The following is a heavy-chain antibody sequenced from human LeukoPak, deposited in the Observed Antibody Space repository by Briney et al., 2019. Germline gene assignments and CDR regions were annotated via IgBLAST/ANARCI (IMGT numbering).Heavy chain of an antibody. CDR3: ARGRGGTVVRGYLDY. CDR2: MNSNSGNT. CDR1: GYTFTNYD. J-gene: IGHJ4*02. D-gene: IGHD3-10*01. Sequence: ASVTVSCKASGYTFTNYDSMWVRQATGQGPEWMGWMNSNSGNTGYAQKFQGRVTMTRDTSINTAYMELHSLTSEDTAVYYCARGRGGTVVRGYLDYWGQGTLVTVSS. V-gene: IGHV1-8*01.